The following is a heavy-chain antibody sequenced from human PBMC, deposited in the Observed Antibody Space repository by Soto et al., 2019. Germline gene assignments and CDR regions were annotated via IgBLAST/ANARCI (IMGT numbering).Heavy chain of an antibody. CDR1: GFIFDDYA. D-gene: IGHD1-1*01. CDR2: ISWNSARI. V-gene: IGHV3-9*01. CDR3: VRDIHPTTYKYLEV. Sequence: DVQLVESGGGLVQPGRSLRLSCAASGFIFDDYAMHWVRQAPGKGLEWVSGISWNSARIVYADSVKGRFTISRDNAKNPLYLQMHSLRAEDTALYYCVRDIHPTTYKYLEVWGRGATVTVSS. J-gene: IGHJ6*03.